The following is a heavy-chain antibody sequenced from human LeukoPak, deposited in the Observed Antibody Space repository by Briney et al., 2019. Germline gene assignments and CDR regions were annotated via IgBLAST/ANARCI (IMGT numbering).Heavy chain of an antibody. CDR1: GYTFTSYD. CDR3: ASSSMVQGVIIKNYYHGMDV. V-gene: IGHV1-8*01. J-gene: IGHJ6*02. Sequence: GASVKVSCKASGYTFTSYDINWVRQATGQGLEWMGWMNPNSGNTGYAQKFQGRVTMTRNTSISTAYMELSSLRSEDTAVYYCASSSMVQGVIIKNYYHGMDVWGQGTTVTVSS. CDR2: MNPNSGNT. D-gene: IGHD3-10*01.